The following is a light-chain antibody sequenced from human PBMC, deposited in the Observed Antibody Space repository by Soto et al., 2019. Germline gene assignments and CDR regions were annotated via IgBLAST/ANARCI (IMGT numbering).Light chain of an antibody. Sequence: EIVMTQSPATLSVSPGERATLSCRASQSVSSNLAWYQQKPGQAPRLLIYGASTRATGIPARFSGSGSGTEFTLTIRSLKSKDFAVYYCQQYNNWLTFGKGTKV. V-gene: IGKV3-15*01. J-gene: IGKJ1*01. CDR2: GAS. CDR3: QQYNNWLT. CDR1: QSVSSN.